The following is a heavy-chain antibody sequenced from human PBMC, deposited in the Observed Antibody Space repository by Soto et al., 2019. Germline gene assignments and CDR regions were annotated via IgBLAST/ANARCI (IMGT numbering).Heavy chain of an antibody. CDR2: ISYDGSNK. CDR3: AKDLQPSGYSNYYYGMDV. D-gene: IGHD3-3*01. V-gene: IGHV3-30*18. CDR1: GFTFSSYG. Sequence: PGGSLRLSCAASGFTFSSYGMHWVRQAPGKGLEWVAVISYDGSNKYYADSVKGRFTISRDNSKNTLYLQMNSLRAEDTAVYYCAKDLQPSGYSNYYYGMDVWGQGTTVTVSS. J-gene: IGHJ6*02.